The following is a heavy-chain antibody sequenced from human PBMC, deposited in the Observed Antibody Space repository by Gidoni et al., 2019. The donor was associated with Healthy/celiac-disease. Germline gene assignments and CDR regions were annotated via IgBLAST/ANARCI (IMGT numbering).Heavy chain of an antibody. CDR1: GGCVSGYY. CDR2: INHSGST. V-gene: IGHV4-34*01. CDR3: ARGHYYGSGSSYGMDV. Sequence: QVQLQQWVAGLLKQSATLSLTCAVYGGCVSGYYWSWIRQPPGKGLEWIGEINHSGSTNSNPSLKSRVTISVDTSKNQFSLKLSSVTAADTAVYYCARGHYYGSGSSYGMDVWGQGTTVTVSS. J-gene: IGHJ6*02. D-gene: IGHD3-10*01.